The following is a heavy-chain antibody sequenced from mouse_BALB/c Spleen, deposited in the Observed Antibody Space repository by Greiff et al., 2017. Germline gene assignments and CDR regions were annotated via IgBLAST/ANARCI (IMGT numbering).Heavy chain of an antibody. V-gene: IGHV6-6*02. Sequence: EVQVVESGGGLVQPGGSMKLSCVASGFTFSNYWMNWVRQSPEKGLEWVAEIRLKSNNYATHYAESVKGRFTISRDDSKSSVYLQMNNLRAEDTGIYYCTTYYRYDPFAYWGQGTLVTVSA. D-gene: IGHD2-14*01. CDR1: GFTFSNYW. CDR3: TTYYRYDPFAY. CDR2: IRLKSNNYAT. J-gene: IGHJ3*01.